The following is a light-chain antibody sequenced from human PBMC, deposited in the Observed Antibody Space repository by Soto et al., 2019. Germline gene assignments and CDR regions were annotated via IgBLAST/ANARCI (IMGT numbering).Light chain of an antibody. CDR2: SAT. J-gene: IGKJ1*01. Sequence: DIQLTQSPSSLSASVGDRVTITCRASQSIRIYLNWYQHKPGKAPKLLIYSATSLQRGVPSRFSGSGSGTDFTLTISSLQPEDFATYYCQQSNITPRTFGQGTKVDIK. V-gene: IGKV1-39*01. CDR3: QQSNITPRT. CDR1: QSIRIY.